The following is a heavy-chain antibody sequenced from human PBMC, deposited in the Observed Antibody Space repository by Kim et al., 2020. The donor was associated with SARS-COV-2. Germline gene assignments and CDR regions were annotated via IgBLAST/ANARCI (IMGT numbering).Heavy chain of an antibody. CDR1: GFTFSSYA. J-gene: IGHJ4*02. CDR2: ISYDGSNK. V-gene: IGHV3-30-3*01. D-gene: IGHD6-19*01. CDR3: ARGGNVAFSLVAGTQDY. Sequence: GGSLRLSCAASGFTFSSYAMHWVRQAPGKGLEWVAVISYDGSNKYYADSVKGRFTISRDNSKNTLYLQMNSLRAEDTAVYYCARGGNVAFSLVAGTQDYWGQGTLVTVSS.